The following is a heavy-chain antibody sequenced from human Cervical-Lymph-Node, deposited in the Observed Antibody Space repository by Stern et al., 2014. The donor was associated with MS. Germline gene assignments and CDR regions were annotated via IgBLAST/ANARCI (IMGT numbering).Heavy chain of an antibody. CDR1: GYIFGAYY. CDR3: ARGRDGVYFDY. D-gene: IGHD3-16*01. J-gene: IGHJ4*02. V-gene: IGHV1-2*06. CDR2: INPNTRDT. Sequence: DQLVESGADVKKPGASLTVSCKTSGYIFGAYYIHWVRQAPGQGLEWMGRINPNTRDTDYARKFQDRVTMTRDTSINTAYMELFRLTSDDSAIYYCARGRDGVYFDYWGQGSLVVVSS.